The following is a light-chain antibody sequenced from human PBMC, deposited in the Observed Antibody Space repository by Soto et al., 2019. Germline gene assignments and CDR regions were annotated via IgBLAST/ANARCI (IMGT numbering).Light chain of an antibody. CDR2: DAS. V-gene: IGKV3-11*01. Sequence: EIVLTQSPVTLSLSPGERATLSCRASQSVGTYLAWYQQKPGRAPRLLIYDASSRATGIPARFSGSGSGTDFTLTISSLEPEDFAVYYCQQRSNWPSTFGGGTKVEIK. CDR1: QSVGTY. J-gene: IGKJ4*01. CDR3: QQRSNWPST.